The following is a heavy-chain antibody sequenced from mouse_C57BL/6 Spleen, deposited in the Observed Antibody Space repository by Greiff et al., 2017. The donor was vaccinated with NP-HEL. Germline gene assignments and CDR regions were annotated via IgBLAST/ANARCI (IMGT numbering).Heavy chain of an antibody. J-gene: IGHJ4*01. V-gene: IGHV5-17*01. CDR3: ARGDYYGSSYLDY. D-gene: IGHD1-1*01. CDR1: GFTFSDYG. Sequence: EVKLVESGGGLVKPGGSLKLSCAASGFTFSDYGMHWVRQAPEQGLEWVAYISSGSSTIYYADTVKGRVTISRDNAKNTLFLQMTSLRSEDTAMYYGARGDYYGSSYLDYWGQGTSVTVSS. CDR2: ISSGSSTI.